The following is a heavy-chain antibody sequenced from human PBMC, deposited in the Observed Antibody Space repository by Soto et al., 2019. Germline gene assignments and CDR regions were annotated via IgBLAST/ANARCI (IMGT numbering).Heavy chain of an antibody. D-gene: IGHD5-18*01. CDR2: IYYSGST. J-gene: IGHJ6*03. CDR1: GGSISSYY. V-gene: IGHV4-59*08. CDR3: AARSGYSYGYDYYYYYYMDV. Sequence: SETLSLTCTGSGGSISSYYWSWIRQPPGKGLGWIGCIYYSGSTYYNPSLKSRVTISVDTSKNQFSLKLSSVTAADTAVYYCAARSGYSYGYDYYYYYYMDVWGKGTTVTVSS.